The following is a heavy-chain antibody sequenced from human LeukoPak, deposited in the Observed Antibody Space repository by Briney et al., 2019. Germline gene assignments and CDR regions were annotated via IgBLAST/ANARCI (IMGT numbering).Heavy chain of an antibody. CDR1: GFTFSSYA. J-gene: IGHJ4*02. Sequence: GGSLRLSCAASGFTFSSYAMSWVRQAPGNGLEWVSAISGSGGSTYYADSVKGRFTISRDNSKNTLYLQMNSLRAEDTAVYYCANLPLLRKKVTSIFDYWGQGTLVTVSS. V-gene: IGHV3-23*01. D-gene: IGHD4-17*01. CDR3: ANLPLLRKKVTSIFDY. CDR2: ISGSGGST.